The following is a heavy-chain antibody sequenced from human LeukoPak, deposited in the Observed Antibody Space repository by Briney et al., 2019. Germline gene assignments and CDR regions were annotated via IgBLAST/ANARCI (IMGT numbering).Heavy chain of an antibody. Sequence: GGSLRLSCAASGXTFSNYWMNWVRQAPGKGLEWVANIKQDGSEKNYVDSVKGRSTISRDNAKNSLFLQMNSLRADDTAVYYCARGRGWLEDYWGQGTLVTVSS. CDR3: ARGRGWLEDY. CDR1: GXTFSNYW. J-gene: IGHJ4*02. D-gene: IGHD5-12*01. CDR2: IKQDGSEK. V-gene: IGHV3-7*05.